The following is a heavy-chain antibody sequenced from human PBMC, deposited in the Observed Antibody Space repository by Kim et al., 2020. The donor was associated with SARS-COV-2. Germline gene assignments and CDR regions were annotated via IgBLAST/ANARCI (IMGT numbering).Heavy chain of an antibody. J-gene: IGHJ2*01. V-gene: IGHV3-74*01. CDR3: ARGPGYAYVPWYYDL. Sequence: ADSVKGRFTNSRDNGRNMLFLDMNSLGDEDTAVYYCARGPGYAYVPWYYDLWGRGTLVTVSS. D-gene: IGHD2-15*01.